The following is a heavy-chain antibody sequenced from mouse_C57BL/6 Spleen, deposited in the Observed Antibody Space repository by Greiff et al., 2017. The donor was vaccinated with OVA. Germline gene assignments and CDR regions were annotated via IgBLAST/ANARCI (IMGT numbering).Heavy chain of an antibody. CDR2: IYPRSGNT. V-gene: IGHV1-81*01. CDR1: GYTFTSYG. CDR3: ARDSNYGAMDY. D-gene: IGHD2-5*01. J-gene: IGHJ4*01. Sequence: QVQLQQSGAELARPGASVKLSCKASGYTFTSYGISWVKQRTGQGLEWIGEIYPRSGNTYYNEKFKGKATLTVDKSSSTAYMELRSLTSEDSAVYVCARDSNYGAMDYWGQGTSVTVSS.